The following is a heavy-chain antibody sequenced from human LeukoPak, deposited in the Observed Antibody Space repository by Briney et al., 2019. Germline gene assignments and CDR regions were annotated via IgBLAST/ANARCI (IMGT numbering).Heavy chain of an antibody. V-gene: IGHV6-1*01. CDR1: GDSVSDNSAA. Sequence: SQTLSLTCAISGDSVSDNSAAWNWIRQSPSRGLEWQGRTYYRSKWYNEYAVSVRSRITINADTSMNQFSLQLNSVTPEDTAVYYCARGFPDTFDYWGQGTLVTVSS. D-gene: IGHD1-14*01. CDR3: ARGFPDTFDY. CDR2: TYYRSKWYN. J-gene: IGHJ4*02.